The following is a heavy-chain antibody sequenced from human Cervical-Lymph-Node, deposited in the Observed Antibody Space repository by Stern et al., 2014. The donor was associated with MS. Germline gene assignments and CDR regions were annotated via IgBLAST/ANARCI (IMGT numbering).Heavy chain of an antibody. CDR3: VTDLG. Sequence: EVQLVESGGGLVQPGGSLRLSCAASGFSFTSYWMHWVRQVLGKGLVWVSRVNHDGSGTAYADSVRGRFTISRDNAKNTVELQMNSLRVEDTAVYYCVTDLGWGQGTLVTVSS. V-gene: IGHV3-74*01. CDR1: GFSFTSYW. D-gene: IGHD2-21*02. CDR2: VNHDGSGT. J-gene: IGHJ4*02.